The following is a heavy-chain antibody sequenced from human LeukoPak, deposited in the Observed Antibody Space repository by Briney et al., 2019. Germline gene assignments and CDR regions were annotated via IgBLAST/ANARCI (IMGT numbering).Heavy chain of an antibody. V-gene: IGHV4-39*01. CDR1: GGSTSSSSYY. Sequence: PSETLSLTCTVSGGSTSSSSYYWGWIRQPPGKGLEWIGSIYYSGSTYYNPSLKSRVTISVDTSKNQFSLKLSSVTAADTAVYYCARVHSSGSLPLFDYWGQGTLVTVSS. J-gene: IGHJ4*02. CDR2: IYYSGST. CDR3: ARVHSSGSLPLFDY. D-gene: IGHD3-22*01.